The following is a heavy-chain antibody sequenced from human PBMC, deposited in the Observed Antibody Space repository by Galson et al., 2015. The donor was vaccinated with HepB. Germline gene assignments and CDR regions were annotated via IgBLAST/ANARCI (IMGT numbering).Heavy chain of an antibody. Sequence: SVKVSCKASGYTFTSYGISWVRQAPGQGLEWMGIINPSGGSTSYAQKFQGRVTMTRDTSTSTVYMELSSLRSEDTAVYYCVVGAGYFDYWGQGTLVTVSS. V-gene: IGHV1-46*01. D-gene: IGHD1-26*01. CDR2: INPSGGST. CDR1: GYTFTSYG. J-gene: IGHJ4*02. CDR3: VVGAGYFDY.